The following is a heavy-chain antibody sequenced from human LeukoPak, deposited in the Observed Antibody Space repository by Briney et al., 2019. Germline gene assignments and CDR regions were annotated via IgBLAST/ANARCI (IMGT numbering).Heavy chain of an antibody. Sequence: GSLRLSCAASGFTFSNYSMNWVRQAPGKGLEWVSSISSSSSYIYYADSVKGRFTISRDNSKNTLYLQMNSLRAEDTAVYYCARVLGSSWYYYGMDVWGQGTTVTVSS. J-gene: IGHJ6*02. D-gene: IGHD6-13*01. V-gene: IGHV3-21*01. CDR1: GFTFSNYS. CDR3: ARVLGSSWYYYGMDV. CDR2: ISSSSSYI.